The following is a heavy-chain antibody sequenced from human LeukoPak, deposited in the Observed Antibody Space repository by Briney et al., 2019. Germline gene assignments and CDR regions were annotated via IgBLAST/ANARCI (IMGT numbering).Heavy chain of an antibody. CDR1: VGSISSYY. D-gene: IGHD3-10*01. J-gene: IGHJ4*02. CDR3: ARKDHRGAENFFDY. V-gene: IGHV4-59*08. Sequence: SETLSLTCTVSVGSISSYYWSWIRQPPGKGLEWIGYIYYSGSTNYNPSLKSRVTISVDTSKNQFSLKLSSVTAADTAVYYCARKDHRGAENFFDYWGQGTLVTVSS. CDR2: IYYSGST.